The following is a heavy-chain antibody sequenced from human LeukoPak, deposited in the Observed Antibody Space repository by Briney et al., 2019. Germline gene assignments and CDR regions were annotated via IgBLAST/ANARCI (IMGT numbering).Heavy chain of an antibody. CDR2: MNPNSGNT. D-gene: IGHD4-23*01. CDR3: ARSVYGGNSGGLGMDDY. V-gene: IGHV1-8*01. Sequence: ASVTVSCKASGYTFTSYDINWVRQATGQGLEWMGWMNPNSGNTGYAQKFQGRVTMTRNTSISTAYMELSSLRSEDTAVYYCARSVYGGNSGGLGMDDYWGQGTLVTVSS. J-gene: IGHJ4*02. CDR1: GYTFTSYD.